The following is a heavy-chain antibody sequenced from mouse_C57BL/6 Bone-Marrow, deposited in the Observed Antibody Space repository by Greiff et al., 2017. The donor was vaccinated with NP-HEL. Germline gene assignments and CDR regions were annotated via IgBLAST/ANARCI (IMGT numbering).Heavy chain of an antibody. D-gene: IGHD4-1*01. CDR3: AKDWNYFDY. Sequence: VQLQQSGAELVKPGASVKISCKASGYAFSSYWMNWVKPRPGKGLEWIGQIYPGDGDTNYNGKFKGKATLTADKSSSTAYMQLSSLTSDDSAVYFCAKDWNYFDYWGQGTTLTVSS. CDR2: IYPGDGDT. J-gene: IGHJ2*01. V-gene: IGHV1-80*01. CDR1: GYAFSSYW.